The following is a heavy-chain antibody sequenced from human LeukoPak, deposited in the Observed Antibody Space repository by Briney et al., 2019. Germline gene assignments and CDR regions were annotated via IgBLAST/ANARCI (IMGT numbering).Heavy chain of an antibody. Sequence: GGSLRLSFAASGFTFTTSAMTWVRQAPGKGLEWVSYISDSGISTYYADSVKGRFTISRDNSKNTLHLQMTSLRAEDTAVYYCAKYITVTTNSYYYYMDVWGKGTTVTVSS. CDR3: AKYITVTTNSYYYYMDV. CDR2: ISDSGIST. J-gene: IGHJ6*03. V-gene: IGHV3-23*01. CDR1: GFTFTTSA. D-gene: IGHD4-11*01.